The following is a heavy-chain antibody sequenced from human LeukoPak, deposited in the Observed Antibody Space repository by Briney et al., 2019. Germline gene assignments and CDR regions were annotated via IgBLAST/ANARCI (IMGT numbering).Heavy chain of an antibody. V-gene: IGHV1-24*01. D-gene: IGHD3-10*01. CDR3: ASGSGVGTMIPDDTFDI. Sequence: ASVKVSCKVSGNTLTELSIHWVRQTPGKALDWLGGFDPEAVKTAYAQKLQGRLTMTEDTSADTAYLELSRLTSDDTAVYYCASGSGVGTMIPDDTFDIWGQGTVVTVSS. J-gene: IGHJ3*02. CDR2: FDPEAVKT. CDR1: GNTLTELS.